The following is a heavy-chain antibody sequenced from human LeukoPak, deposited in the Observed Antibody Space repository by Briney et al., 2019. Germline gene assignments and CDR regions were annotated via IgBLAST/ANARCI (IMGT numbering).Heavy chain of an antibody. D-gene: IGHD1-7*01. CDR3: AREEGGTTYHWYNWFDP. CDR1: GGTFIGYA. V-gene: IGHV1-69*01. J-gene: IGHJ5*02. Sequence: GSSVKVSCKASGGTFIGYAISWVRQAPGQGLEWMGGIIPIFGTANYAQKFQGRVTITADESTSTAYMELSSLRSEDTAVYYCAREEGGTTYHWYNWFDPWGQGTLVTVSS. CDR2: IIPIFGTA.